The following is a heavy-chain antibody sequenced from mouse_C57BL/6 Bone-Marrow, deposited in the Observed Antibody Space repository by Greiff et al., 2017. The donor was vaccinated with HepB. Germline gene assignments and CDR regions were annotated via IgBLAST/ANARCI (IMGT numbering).Heavy chain of an antibody. J-gene: IGHJ3*01. Sequence: LQQSGPGILQPSQTLSLTCSFSGFSLSTFGMGVGWIRQPSGKGLEWLAHIWWDDDKYYNPALKSRLTISKDTSKNQVFLKIANVDTADTATYYCARIAYYGNYWFAYWGQGTLVTVSA. D-gene: IGHD2-10*01. CDR3: ARIAYYGNYWFAY. CDR1: GFSLSTFGMG. V-gene: IGHV8-8*01. CDR2: IWWDDDK.